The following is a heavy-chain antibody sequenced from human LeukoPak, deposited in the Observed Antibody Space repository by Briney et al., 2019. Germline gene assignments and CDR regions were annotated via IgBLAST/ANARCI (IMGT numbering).Heavy chain of an antibody. CDR1: GGSISSSSYY. D-gene: IGHD1-1*01. J-gene: IGHJ4*02. Sequence: PSETLSLTCTVSGGSISSSSYYWGWIPQPPGKGLEWIGSIYYSGSSSYYNPSLKSRVTISVDTSKNQFSLKLTSVTAADTAVYYCATGETGSTLGGYWGQGTLVTVSS. CDR3: ATGETGSTLGGY. CDR2: IYYSGSSS. V-gene: IGHV4-39*07.